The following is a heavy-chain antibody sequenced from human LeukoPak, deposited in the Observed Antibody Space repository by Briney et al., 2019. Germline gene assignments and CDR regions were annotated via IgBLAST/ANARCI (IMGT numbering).Heavy chain of an antibody. CDR2: ISYDGSRK. J-gene: IGHJ4*02. CDR3: ARDRAWNYFDY. V-gene: IGHV3-30*03. D-gene: IGHD3-3*01. Sequence: GGSLRLSCAASGFTFSSYGMHWVRQAPGKGLEWVAVISYDGSRKYYAHSVEGRFTISRDDSKNTLYLQMDSLRAEDTAVYYCARDRAWNYFDYWGQGTLVTVSS. CDR1: GFTFSSYG.